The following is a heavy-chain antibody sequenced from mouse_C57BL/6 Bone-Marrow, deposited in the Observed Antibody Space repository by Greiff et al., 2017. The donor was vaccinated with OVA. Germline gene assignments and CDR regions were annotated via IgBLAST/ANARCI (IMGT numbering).Heavy chain of an antibody. J-gene: IGHJ4*01. Sequence: VQLQQSGAELARPGASVKMSCKASGYTFTSYTMHWVKQRPGQGLEWIGYINPSSGYTKYNQKFKDKATLTADKSSSTAYMQLSSLTSEDSAVYYCATSTVYAMDYWGQGTSVTVSS. CDR3: ATSTVYAMDY. D-gene: IGHD2-10*02. CDR1: GYTFTSYT. V-gene: IGHV1-4*01. CDR2: INPSSGYT.